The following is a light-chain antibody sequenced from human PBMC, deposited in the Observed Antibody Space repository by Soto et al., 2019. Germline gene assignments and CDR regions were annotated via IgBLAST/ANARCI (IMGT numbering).Light chain of an antibody. CDR2: EVS. J-gene: IGLJ1*01. V-gene: IGLV2-14*01. Sequence: SVLTQPASVSGSLGQSITISCTGTSSDVGAYNYVSWYQQHPGKAPKLMIYEVSNRPSGVSNRFSGSKSGNTASLTISGLQAEDDADYYCSSYTRTTTLGVFXTGTKVTVL. CDR1: SSDVGAYNY. CDR3: SSYTRTTTLGV.